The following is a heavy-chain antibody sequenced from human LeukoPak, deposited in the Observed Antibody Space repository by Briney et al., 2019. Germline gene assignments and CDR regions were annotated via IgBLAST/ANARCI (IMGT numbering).Heavy chain of an antibody. CDR2: INPNSGGT. J-gene: IGHJ4*02. CDR3: ARERTPGSGYGVDY. D-gene: IGHD6-25*01. CDR1: GGTFSTYA. Sequence: ASVKVSCKASGGTFSTYAINWVRQAPGQGLEWMGWINPNSGGTNYAQKFQGRVTMTGDRSISTAYMELSRLRSDDTAVYYCARERTPGSGYGVDYWGQGTVVTVSS. V-gene: IGHV1-2*02.